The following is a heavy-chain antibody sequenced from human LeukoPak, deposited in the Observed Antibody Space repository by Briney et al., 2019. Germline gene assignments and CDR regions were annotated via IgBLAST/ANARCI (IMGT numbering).Heavy chain of an antibody. D-gene: IGHD6-19*01. Sequence: SVKVSCKASGDTFSSYAINWVRQAPGQGLEWMGRIIPIFGTANYAQKFQGRVTITTDESTSTAYMELSSLRSEDTAVYYCARSRGYRSENDYWGQGTLVTVSS. J-gene: IGHJ4*02. CDR1: GDTFSSYA. CDR3: ARSRGYRSENDY. V-gene: IGHV1-69*05. CDR2: IIPIFGTA.